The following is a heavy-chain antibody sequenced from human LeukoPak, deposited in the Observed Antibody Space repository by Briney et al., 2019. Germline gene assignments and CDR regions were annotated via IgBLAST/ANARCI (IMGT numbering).Heavy chain of an antibody. CDR1: GFTFSTYS. CDR3: ASAVYDSSGLYYFDY. Sequence: GGSLRLSCAASGFTFSTYSMNWVRQAPGKGLEWVSSISSSSSYIYYADSLKGRFTISRDNTKNSLYLQMNSLRAEDTAVYYCASAVYDSSGLYYFDYWGQGTLVTVSS. J-gene: IGHJ4*02. D-gene: IGHD3-22*01. CDR2: ISSSSSYI. V-gene: IGHV3-21*01.